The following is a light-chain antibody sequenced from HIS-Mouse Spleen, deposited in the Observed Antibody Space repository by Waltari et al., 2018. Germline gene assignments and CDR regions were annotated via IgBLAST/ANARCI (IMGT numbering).Light chain of an antibody. J-gene: IGLJ3*02. CDR1: SSDVGSYTL. CDR2: EGS. Sequence: QSALTQPASVSGSPGQSITISCTGTSSDVGSYTLVSWYQQHPGKAPILMLYEGSKRPSGVSNRFSGSRSGNTASLTISGLQAEDEADYYCCSYAGSSTWVFGGGTKLTVL. V-gene: IGLV2-23*01. CDR3: CSYAGSSTWV.